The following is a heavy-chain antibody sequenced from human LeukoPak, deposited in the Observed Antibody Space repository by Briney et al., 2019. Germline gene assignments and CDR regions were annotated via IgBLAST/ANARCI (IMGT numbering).Heavy chain of an antibody. D-gene: IGHD3-22*01. CDR3: AREFYYDSSLDY. CDR2: INPNSGGT. V-gene: IGHV1-2*02. Sequence: ASVEVSCKASGYTFTGYYMHWVRQAPGQGLEWMGWINPNSGGTNYAQKFQGRVTMTRDTSISTAYMELSRLRSADTAVYYCAREFYYDSSLDYWGQGTLVTVSS. CDR1: GYTFTGYY. J-gene: IGHJ4*02.